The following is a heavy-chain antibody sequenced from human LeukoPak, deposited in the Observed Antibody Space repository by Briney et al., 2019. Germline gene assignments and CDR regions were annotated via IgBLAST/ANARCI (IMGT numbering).Heavy chain of an antibody. CDR2: IYSGGST. J-gene: IGHJ4*02. CDR1: GFTVSSNY. CDR3: AKQGLVPATAGD. V-gene: IGHV3-66*02. Sequence: PGGSLRLSCAASGFTVSSNYMSWVRQAPGKGLEWVSVIYSGGSTYYADSVKARFSISRDNSMNTLYLQMNSLRPEDTAVYYCAKQGLVPATAGDWGQGTLVTVSS. D-gene: IGHD2-2*01.